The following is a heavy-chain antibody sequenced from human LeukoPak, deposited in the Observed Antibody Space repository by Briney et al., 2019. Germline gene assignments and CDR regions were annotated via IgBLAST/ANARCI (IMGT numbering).Heavy chain of an antibody. V-gene: IGHV1-8*01. CDR2: MNPNSGNT. Sequence: ASVKVSCKASGYAFTNYNINWVRQATGQGFEWIGWMNPNSGNTGFDQKFQGRVTITRDTSISTAYMEVDDLRSEDTAVYYCARGRCVGSPNCYYFDSWGQGTLVTVSS. CDR1: GYAFTNYN. J-gene: IGHJ4*02. D-gene: IGHD2-2*01. CDR3: ARGRCVGSPNCYYFDS.